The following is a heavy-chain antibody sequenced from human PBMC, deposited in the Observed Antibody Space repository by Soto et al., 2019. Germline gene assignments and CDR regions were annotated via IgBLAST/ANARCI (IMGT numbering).Heavy chain of an antibody. Sequence: SETLSLTCAVSGGSISSGGYSWSWIRQPPGKGLEWIGYIYHSGGTYYNPSLKSRVTISVDTSKNQFSLKLSSVTAADTAVYYCARGIDWLLSPTVGFDYWGQGTLVTVSS. CDR3: ARGIDWLLSPTVGFDY. V-gene: IGHV4-30-2*05. CDR1: GGSISSGGYS. D-gene: IGHD3-9*01. J-gene: IGHJ4*02. CDR2: IYHSGGT.